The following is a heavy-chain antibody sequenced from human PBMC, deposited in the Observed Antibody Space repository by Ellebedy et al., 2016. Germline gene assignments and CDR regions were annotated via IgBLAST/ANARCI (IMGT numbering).Heavy chain of an antibody. Sequence: GESLKISCAASGFTFSSYAMHWVRQAPGKGLEWVAVISFDGSKIYYADSVKGRFTISRDNSKSTLDLQMNNLKTEDTAVYYCARDWYVYENSDRDDWGQGTLVTVSS. CDR3: ARDWYVYENSDRDD. CDR2: ISFDGSKI. D-gene: IGHD3-22*01. J-gene: IGHJ4*02. V-gene: IGHV3-30-3*01. CDR1: GFTFSSYA.